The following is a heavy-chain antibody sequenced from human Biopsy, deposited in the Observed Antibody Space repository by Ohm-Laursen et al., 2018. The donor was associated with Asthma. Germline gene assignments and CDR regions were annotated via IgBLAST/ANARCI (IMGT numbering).Heavy chain of an antibody. CDR3: ARARAFRHDMTGPKTCLAA. J-gene: IGHJ6*02. V-gene: IGHV4-31*03. CDR2: IYFSGSA. CDR1: GDSFTYPGYY. D-gene: IGHD3-9*01. Sequence: TLSLTCSVSGDSFTYPGYYWSWVRQHPGKGLEWIGHIYFSGSAKYNPSLKSRVSISVDTSKNQFSLKLSSVTAADTAVYYCARARAFRHDMTGPKTCLAAWGPGTTVTVSS.